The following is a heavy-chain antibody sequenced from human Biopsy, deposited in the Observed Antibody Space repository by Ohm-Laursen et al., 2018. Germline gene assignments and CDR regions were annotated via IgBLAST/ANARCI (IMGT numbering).Heavy chain of an antibody. V-gene: IGHV4-34*01. J-gene: IGHJ3*01. D-gene: IGHD4/OR15-4a*01. CDR1: GGSFSGYD. CDR3: ARGPYGDNAGAFDV. Sequence: SDTLSLTCSVDGGSFSGYDWTWIRQPPGKGLEWVGEFSHTGTTIYNPSLKGRLTISVDKSKNHFSLRLTSVTAADTATYFCARGPYGDNAGAFDVWGQGTVVTVSS. CDR2: FSHTGTT.